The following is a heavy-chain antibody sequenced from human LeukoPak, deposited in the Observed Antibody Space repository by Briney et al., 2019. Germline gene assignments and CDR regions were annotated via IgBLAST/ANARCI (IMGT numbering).Heavy chain of an antibody. J-gene: IGHJ4*02. Sequence: GGSLRLSCAASGFPFSSYEMNWVRQAPGKGLEWVSYISSSGFTTYYADSVKGRFTISRDNAKNSLYLQMNSLRAEDTALYYCARDDYGSGSWNDYWGQGTLVTVSS. V-gene: IGHV3-48*03. CDR1: GFPFSSYE. D-gene: IGHD3-10*01. CDR2: ISSSGFTT. CDR3: ARDDYGSGSWNDY.